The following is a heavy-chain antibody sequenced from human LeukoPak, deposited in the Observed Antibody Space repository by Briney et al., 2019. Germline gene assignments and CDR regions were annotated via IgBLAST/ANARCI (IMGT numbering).Heavy chain of an antibody. V-gene: IGHV1-18*01. D-gene: IGHD3-9*01. J-gene: IGHJ6*02. CDR2: ISAYNGNT. CDR3: ARDGPLLRYFDWLPVDYYYGMDV. Sequence: ASVKVSCKASGYTFTSHGISWVRQAPGQGLEWMEWISAYNGNTNYAQKLQGRVTMTTDTSTSTACMELRSLRSDDTAVYYCARDGPLLRYFDWLPVDYYYGMDVWGQGTTVTVSS. CDR1: GYTFTSHG.